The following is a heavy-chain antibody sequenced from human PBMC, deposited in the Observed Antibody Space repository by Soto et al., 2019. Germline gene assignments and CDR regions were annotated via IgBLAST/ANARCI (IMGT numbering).Heavy chain of an antibody. J-gene: IGHJ6*03. Sequence: QVPLVQSGAEVKQPGASVKVSCKASGYTFTNYGFTWVRQAPGQGLEWLGGISTYKGHTKYAQKVQGRLTMTTDTSTSTANMELTSLRSDDTALYYCARTTVTASYYYMDVWGKGSTVTVSS. CDR1: GYTFTNYG. D-gene: IGHD4-17*01. V-gene: IGHV1-18*01. CDR2: ISTYKGHT. CDR3: ARTTVTASYYYMDV.